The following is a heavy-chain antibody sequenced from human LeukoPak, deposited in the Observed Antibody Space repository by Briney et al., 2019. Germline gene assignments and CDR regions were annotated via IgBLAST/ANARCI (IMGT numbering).Heavy chain of an antibody. D-gene: IGHD1-26*01. CDR3: TREPYWGSYPLREFGY. CDR1: GFTFGDYV. Sequence: GSLRLSCTASGFTFGDYVMSWVRPAPGKGLEWVGFIRSKAYGGTTEYAASVKGRFTISRDDSKSIAYLQMNSLKTEDTAVYYCTREPYWGSYPLREFGYWGQGTLVTVSS. J-gene: IGHJ4*02. V-gene: IGHV3-49*04. CDR2: IRSKAYGGTT.